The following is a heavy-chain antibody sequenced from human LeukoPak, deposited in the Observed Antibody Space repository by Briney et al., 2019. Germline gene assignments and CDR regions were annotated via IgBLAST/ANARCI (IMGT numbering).Heavy chain of an antibody. D-gene: IGHD5-24*01. V-gene: IGHV3-23*01. CDR2: ISGSGGST. J-gene: IGHJ6*03. CDR1: GFTFSGYA. Sequence: GGSLRLSCAASGFTFSGYAMSWVRQAPGKGLEWVSAISGSGGSTYYADSVKGRFTISRDNSKNTLYLQMNSLRAEDTAVYYCARRWYGAYAYYYMDVWGKGTTVTVSS. CDR3: ARRWYGAYAYYYMDV.